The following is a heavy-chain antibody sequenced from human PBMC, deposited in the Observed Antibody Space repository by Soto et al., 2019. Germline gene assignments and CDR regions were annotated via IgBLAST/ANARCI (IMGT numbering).Heavy chain of an antibody. V-gene: IGHV3-23*01. CDR2: IGGSGGT. CDR1: GFTFSSYA. D-gene: IGHD2-15*01. Sequence: EVQLLESGGGLVQPGRSLSLSCAASGFTFSSYAMSWVRLAPGKGLEWFSSIGGSGGTYYADSVKGRFTISRDNSKNMLYLHLNSLRAEDTAMYYCAKGQGWSYYYDSWGQGTLVTVSS. J-gene: IGHJ4*02. CDR3: AKGQGWSYYYDS.